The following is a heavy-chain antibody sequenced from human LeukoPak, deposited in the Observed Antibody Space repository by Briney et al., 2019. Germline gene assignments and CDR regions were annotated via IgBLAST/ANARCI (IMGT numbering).Heavy chain of an antibody. CDR3: AGNVLLWFGELSDLYYFDY. Sequence: PGGSLRLSCAASGFTFSSYSMNWVRQAPGKGLEWVSYISSSSSTIYYADSVKGRFTISRDNAKNSLYLQMNSLRAEDTAVYYCAGNVLLWFGELSDLYYFDYWGQGTLVTVSS. V-gene: IGHV3-48*04. D-gene: IGHD3-10*01. CDR1: GFTFSSYS. J-gene: IGHJ4*02. CDR2: ISSSSSTI.